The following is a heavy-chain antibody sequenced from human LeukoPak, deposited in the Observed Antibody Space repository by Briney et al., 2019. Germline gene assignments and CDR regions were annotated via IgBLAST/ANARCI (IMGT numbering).Heavy chain of an antibody. V-gene: IGHV1-69*13. CDR2: IIPIFGTA. CDR1: GGTFSSYA. J-gene: IGHJ2*01. Sequence: ASVTVSCTASGGTFSSYAISWVRQAPGQGLEWMGGIIPIFGTANYAQKFQGRVTITADESTSTAYMELSSLRSEDTAVYYCARAPTSIAVATELWYFDLWGRGTLVTVSS. CDR3: ARAPTSIAVATELWYFDL. D-gene: IGHD6-19*01.